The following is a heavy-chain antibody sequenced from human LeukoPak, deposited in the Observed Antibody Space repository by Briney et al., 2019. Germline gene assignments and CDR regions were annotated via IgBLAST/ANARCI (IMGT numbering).Heavy chain of an antibody. V-gene: IGHV3-15*01. Sequence: GGSLRLSCAASGFTFSNAWMSWVRQAPGKGLEWVGRIKSKTDGGTTDYAAPVKGRFTISRDDSKNTLYLQMNSLKTEDTAVYYCTTGPDYYDSSGYWDYWGQGTLVTVSS. CDR3: TTGPDYYDSSGYWDY. D-gene: IGHD3-22*01. CDR2: IKSKTDGGTT. CDR1: GFTFSNAW. J-gene: IGHJ4*02.